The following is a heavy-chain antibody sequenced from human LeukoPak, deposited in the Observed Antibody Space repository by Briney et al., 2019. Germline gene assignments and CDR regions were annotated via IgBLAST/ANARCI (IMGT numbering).Heavy chain of an antibody. J-gene: IGHJ4*02. Sequence: SETLSLTCTVSGGSINSYYWTWIRQPPGKGLEWIGYIYYSGSTNYNPSLKSRVIISVDTSKNQFSLKLSSVTAADTAVFYCARGDYDSSGYRLDYWGQGTLVTVSS. CDR3: ARGDYDSSGYRLDY. CDR1: GGSINSYY. D-gene: IGHD3-22*01. V-gene: IGHV4-59*01. CDR2: IYYSGST.